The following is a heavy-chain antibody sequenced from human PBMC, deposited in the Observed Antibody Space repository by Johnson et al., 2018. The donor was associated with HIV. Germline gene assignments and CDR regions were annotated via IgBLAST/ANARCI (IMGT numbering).Heavy chain of an antibody. V-gene: IGHV3-30*04. CDR3: ARDGRDLVTRGSFDV. J-gene: IGHJ3*01. D-gene: IGHD3-9*01. Sequence: QVQLVESGGGVVQPGRSLRLSCAASGFTFSSYAMHWVRQAPGKGLEWVAVISYHGNNKYYADSVKGRFTISRDNSKNTLYLQMNSLRPEDTAVYYCARDGRDLVTRGSFDVWGQGTVVTVSS. CDR2: ISYHGNNK. CDR1: GFTFSSYA.